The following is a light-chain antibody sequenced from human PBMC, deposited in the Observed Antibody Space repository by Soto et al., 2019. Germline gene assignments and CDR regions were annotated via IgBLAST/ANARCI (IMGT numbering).Light chain of an antibody. CDR2: SDD. V-gene: IGLV1-44*01. CDR3: AAWDDNLNGPV. Sequence: QLVLTQPPSASGTPGQRVTISCSGSSSNIGGNSVNWYQHLPGTAPKILMYSDDERPSGVPDRFSGSKSGTSASLAISGLQSEDEADYYCAAWDDNLNGPVFGGGTKLTVL. J-gene: IGLJ2*01. CDR1: SSNIGGNS.